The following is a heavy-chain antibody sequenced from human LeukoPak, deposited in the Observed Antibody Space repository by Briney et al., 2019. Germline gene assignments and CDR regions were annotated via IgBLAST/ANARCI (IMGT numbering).Heavy chain of an antibody. V-gene: IGHV4-59*08. CDR3: ARSRGEVPDDY. D-gene: IGHD4-17*01. CDR1: GGSISSYY. J-gene: IGHJ4*02. CDR2: IYYSGST. Sequence: SETLSLTCTVSGGSISSYYWSWIRQPPGKGLEWIGYIYYSGSTNYNPSPKSRVTISVDTSKNQISLKLSSVTAADTAVYYCARSRGEVPDDYWGQGTLVTVSS.